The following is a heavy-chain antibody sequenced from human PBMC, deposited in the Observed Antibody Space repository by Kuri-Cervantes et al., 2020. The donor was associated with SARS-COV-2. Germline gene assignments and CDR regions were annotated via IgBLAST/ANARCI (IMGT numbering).Heavy chain of an antibody. J-gene: IGHJ6*03. CDR1: GDSLTSHY. CDR3: ARDADGGNGEDYYYYYYMDV. V-gene: IGHV4-30-4*01. CDR2: IYYSGST. Sequence: SETLSLTCSVLGDSLTSHYWSWIRQRPGKGLEWSGYIYYSGSTYYNPSLKSRVTISVDTSKNQFSLKLSSVTAADTAVYSCARDADGGNGEDYYYYYYMDVWGKGTTVTVSS. D-gene: IGHD4-23*01.